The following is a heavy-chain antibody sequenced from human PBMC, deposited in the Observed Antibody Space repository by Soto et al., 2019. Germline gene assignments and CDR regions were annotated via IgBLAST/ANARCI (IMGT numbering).Heavy chain of an antibody. CDR2: IFNSDSST. V-gene: IGHV3-23*05. J-gene: IGHJ5*02. Sequence: EVQLLESGGGLVQPGGSLRLSCAASGFSFSNYAMSWVRQAPGKGLEWVSAIFNSDSSTYYADSVKGRFTISRENSKNTLYLQMNSLRAEDTAVYYCAKAVGPQSPRPHHWGQGTLVTVSS. CDR1: GFSFSNYA. CDR3: AKAVGPQSPRPHH.